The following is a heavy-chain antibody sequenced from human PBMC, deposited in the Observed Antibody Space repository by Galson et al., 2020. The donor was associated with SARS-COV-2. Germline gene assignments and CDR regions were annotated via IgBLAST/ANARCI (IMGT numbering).Heavy chain of an antibody. J-gene: IGHJ3*02. CDR2: IYYSGST. Sequence: ASETLSLTCTVSGGSISSYYWSWIRQPPGKGLEWIGYIYYSGSTNYNPSLKSRVTISVDTSKNQFSLKLSSVTAADTAVYYCAREGWSGCGELSGGDAFDIWGQGTMVTVSS. CDR3: AREGWSGCGELSGGDAFDI. V-gene: IGHV4-59*01. D-gene: IGHD3-10*01. CDR1: GGSISSYY.